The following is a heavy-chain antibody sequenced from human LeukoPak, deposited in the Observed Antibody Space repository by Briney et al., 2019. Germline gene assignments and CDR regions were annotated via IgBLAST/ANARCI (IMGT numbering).Heavy chain of an antibody. V-gene: IGHV3-21*01. Sequence: GGSLRLSCAASGFTFSSYSMNWVRQAPGKGLEWVSSISSSSSYIYYADSVKGRFTISRDNAKNSLYLQMNSLRAEDTAVYYCARVRGYCSSTSCWDYYYYGMDVWGQGTTVTVSS. J-gene: IGHJ6*02. CDR1: GFTFSSYS. CDR3: ARVRGYCSSTSCWDYYYYGMDV. D-gene: IGHD2-2*01. CDR2: ISSSSSYI.